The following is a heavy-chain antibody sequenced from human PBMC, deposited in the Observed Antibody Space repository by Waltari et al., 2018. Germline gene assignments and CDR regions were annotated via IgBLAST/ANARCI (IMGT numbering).Heavy chain of an antibody. J-gene: IGHJ4*02. D-gene: IGHD4-17*01. Sequence: QVQLVQSGAEVKKPGSSVKVSCKASGGTFSSYAISWVRPAPGQGLEWMGRIIPILGISKYAQKFQGRVTITADKSTSTAYMELSSLRSEDTAVYYCARGPTTVVTYYFDYWGQGTLVTVSS. V-gene: IGHV1-69*09. CDR1: GGTFSSYA. CDR3: ARGPTTVVTYYFDY. CDR2: IIPILGIS.